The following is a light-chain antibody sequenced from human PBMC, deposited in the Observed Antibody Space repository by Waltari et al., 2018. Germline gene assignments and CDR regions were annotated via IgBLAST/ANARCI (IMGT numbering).Light chain of an antibody. CDR2: KDR. Sequence: SYESTQSPSVPVSPGQTARITCPGDAWPQQNGYWYPQQPGQTPVLLIYKDRERPSGIPERFSGSTSGTTVTLTVSGVQAEDEADYYCASADSSGTYVVFGGGTKLIVI. J-gene: IGLJ3*02. CDR3: ASADSSGTYVV. V-gene: IGLV3-25*03. CDR1: AWPQQN.